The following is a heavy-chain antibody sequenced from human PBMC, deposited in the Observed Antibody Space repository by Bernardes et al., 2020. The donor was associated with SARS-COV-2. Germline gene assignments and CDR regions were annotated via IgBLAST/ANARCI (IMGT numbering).Heavy chain of an antibody. V-gene: IGHV1-2*02. CDR2: INPNSGGT. J-gene: IGHJ6*02. D-gene: IGHD6-13*01. CDR3: ARDLLSQQLAVLDYCGVDV. Sequence: ASVKVSCKASGYTFIGYYMHWVRQAPGQGLEWMGWINPNSGGTNYAQKFQGRVTMTRDTSISTAYMELSRLRSDDTAVYYCARDLLSQQLAVLDYCGVDVWGQGTTVTVSS. CDR1: GYTFIGYY.